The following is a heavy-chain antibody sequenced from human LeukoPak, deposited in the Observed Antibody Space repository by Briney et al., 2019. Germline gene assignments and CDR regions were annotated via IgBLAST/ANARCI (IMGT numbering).Heavy chain of an antibody. Sequence: SVKVSCKASGGTFSINDITWVRQAPGQGLEWMGGIIPMSETQKYTQKFQGRVTIATDESTNQAYMELSSLRSEDTAVYYCARDKNSGECVSNSCYGVWPLDIWGQGTMVTVSS. CDR2: IIPMSETQ. J-gene: IGHJ3*02. D-gene: IGHD2-2*01. CDR1: GGTFSIND. V-gene: IGHV1-69*05. CDR3: ARDKNSGECVSNSCYGVWPLDI.